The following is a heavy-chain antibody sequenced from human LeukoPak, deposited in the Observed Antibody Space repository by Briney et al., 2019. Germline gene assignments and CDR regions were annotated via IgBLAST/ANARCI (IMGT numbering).Heavy chain of an antibody. J-gene: IGHJ4*02. D-gene: IGHD3-16*01. V-gene: IGHV5-51*01. Sequence: LKFSSKAAGYSSTSYWICWGRQMRRQGLEWLGIIYPGDYDTSYNPSFQGQVTISADKSISTAYLQWSSLEASDTAMYYCARPQDIYTAFDYWGQGTLVTVSS. CDR3: ARPQDIYTAFDY. CDR1: GYSSTSYW. CDR2: IYPGDYDT.